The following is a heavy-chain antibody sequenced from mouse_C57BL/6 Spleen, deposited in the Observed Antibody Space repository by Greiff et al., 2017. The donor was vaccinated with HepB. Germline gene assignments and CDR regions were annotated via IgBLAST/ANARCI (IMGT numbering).Heavy chain of an antibody. CDR1: GYTFTSYW. Sequence: VKLQQSGAELVMPGASVKLSCKASGYTFTSYWMHWVKQRPGQGLEWIGEIDPSDSYTNYNQKFKGKSTLTVDKSSSTAYMQLSSLASEDSAVYYCARSSYGAWFAYWGQGTLLTVSA. J-gene: IGHJ3*01. V-gene: IGHV1-69*01. CDR3: ARSSYGAWFAY. D-gene: IGHD1-1*01. CDR2: IDPSDSYT.